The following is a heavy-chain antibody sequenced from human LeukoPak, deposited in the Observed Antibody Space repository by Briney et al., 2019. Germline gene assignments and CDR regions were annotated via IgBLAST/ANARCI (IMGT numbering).Heavy chain of an antibody. CDR3: ARAEYYYDCSGYPVPLNWFDP. D-gene: IGHD3-22*01. V-gene: IGHV4-31*03. Sequence: SQTLSLTCTVSGGSISSGGYYWSWIRQHPGKGLEWIGYIYYSGSTYYNPSLKSRVTISVDTSKNQFSLKLSSVTAADTAVYYCARAEYYYDCSGYPVPLNWFDPWGQGTLVTVSS. J-gene: IGHJ5*02. CDR1: GGSISSGGYY. CDR2: IYYSGST.